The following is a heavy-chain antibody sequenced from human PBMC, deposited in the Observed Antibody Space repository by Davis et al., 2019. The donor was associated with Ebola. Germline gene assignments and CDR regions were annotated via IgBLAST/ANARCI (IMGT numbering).Heavy chain of an antibody. CDR3: ATLRRTITGMDDAFDI. V-gene: IGHV5-51*01. Sequence: GESLKISCKGSGYSFTSYWIGWVRQMPGKGLEWMGIIYPGDSDTRYSPSFQGQVIISADKSITTAYLQWTSLKASDTAMYYCATLRRTITGMDDAFDIWGQGTMVTVSS. CDR2: IYPGDSDT. J-gene: IGHJ3*02. D-gene: IGHD1-20*01. CDR1: GYSFTSYW.